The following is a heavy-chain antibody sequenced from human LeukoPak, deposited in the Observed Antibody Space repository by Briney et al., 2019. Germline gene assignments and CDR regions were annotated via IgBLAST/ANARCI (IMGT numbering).Heavy chain of an antibody. Sequence: VSVIVSCKTSGHSINTFGIIWVRQAPGQGLEWIGWMRSDNGNTKYADKFHGSVTMTRDTFKTRAYDVVWGLRYDDTALHFCTNVAKGRYCFYCMDVWGAGTTVSVSS. CDR2: MRSDNGNT. CDR3: TNVAKGRYCFYCMDV. CDR1: GHSINTFG. D-gene: IGHD5-12*01. J-gene: IGHJ6*03. V-gene: IGHV1-18*01.